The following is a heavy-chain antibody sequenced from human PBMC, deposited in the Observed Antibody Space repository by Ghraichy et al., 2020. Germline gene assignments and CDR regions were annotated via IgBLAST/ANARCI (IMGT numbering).Heavy chain of an antibody. CDR3: ARDQVAWDSSGLDY. Sequence: QTLSLTCAISGDSVSSNSAAWNWIRQSPSRGLEWLGRTYYRSKWYNDYAVSVKSRITINPDTSKNQFSLQLNSVTPEDTAVYYCARDQVAWDSSGLDYWGQGTLVTVSS. D-gene: IGHD3-22*01. CDR1: GDSVSSNSAA. CDR2: TYYRSKWYN. J-gene: IGHJ4*02. V-gene: IGHV6-1*01.